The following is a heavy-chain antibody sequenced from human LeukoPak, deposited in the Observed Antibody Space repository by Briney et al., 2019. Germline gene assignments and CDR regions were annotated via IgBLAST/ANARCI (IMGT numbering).Heavy chain of an antibody. J-gene: IGHJ6*03. D-gene: IGHD3-10*01. CDR2: MNPNSGNT. CDR1: GYTFTSYD. Sequence: ASVTVSSKASGYTFTSYDINWLRQATGPGLEWMGWMNPNSGNTGYAQKFQGRVTITRNTSISTAYMELSSLRSEDTAVYYWARGRLLWFGELGYYMDVWGKGTTVTVSS. V-gene: IGHV1-8*03. CDR3: ARGRLLWFGELGYYMDV.